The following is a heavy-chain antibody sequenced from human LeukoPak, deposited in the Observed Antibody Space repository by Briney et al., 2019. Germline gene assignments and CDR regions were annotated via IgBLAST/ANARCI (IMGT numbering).Heavy chain of an antibody. D-gene: IGHD2-15*01. J-gene: IGHJ4*02. V-gene: IGHV3-64D*06. Sequence: GGSLRLSCSPAGFTSSTYSMHWVRPAPGKGLEYITYINTNGGSASYEGPVKGRITISTDNSKNTLYLQMSSLRPEDTAVYYCVKDVRGDYSFDYWGQGTLVTVSS. CDR2: INTNGGSA. CDR3: VKDVRGDYSFDY. CDR1: GFTSSTYS.